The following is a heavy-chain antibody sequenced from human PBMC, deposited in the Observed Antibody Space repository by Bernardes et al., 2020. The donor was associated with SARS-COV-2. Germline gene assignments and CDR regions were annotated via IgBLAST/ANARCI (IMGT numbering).Heavy chain of an antibody. CDR2: IYYTGST. CDR3: ARTGTTSLTDFCHFDY. V-gene: IGHV4-59*01. Sequence: SETLSLTCTVSGDSIGGYYWSWIRQPPGKGLEWIGFIYYTGSTNYNPSLKSRLTISVDTSKNQFSLKLSSVTAADTAIYYCARTGTTSLTDFCHFDYWGQGTLVTVSS. D-gene: IGHD1-7*01. CDR1: GDSIGGYY. J-gene: IGHJ4*02.